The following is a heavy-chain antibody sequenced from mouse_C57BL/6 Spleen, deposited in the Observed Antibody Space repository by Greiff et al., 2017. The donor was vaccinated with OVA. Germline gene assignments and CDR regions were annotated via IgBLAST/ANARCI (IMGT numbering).Heavy chain of an antibody. CDR3: ARSPWFAY. CDR2: INPGSGGT. Sequence: VQLQQSGAELVSPGTSVKVSCKASGYAFTNYLIEWVKQRPGQGLEWIGVINPGSGGTNYNEKFKGKATLTADKSSSTAYMQLSSLTSEDSAVYFCARSPWFAYWGQGTLVTVSA. J-gene: IGHJ3*01. CDR1: GYAFTNYL. V-gene: IGHV1-54*01.